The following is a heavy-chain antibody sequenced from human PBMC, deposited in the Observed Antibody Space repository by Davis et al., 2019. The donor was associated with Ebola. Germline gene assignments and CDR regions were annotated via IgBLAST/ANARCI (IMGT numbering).Heavy chain of an antibody. CDR2: MNPNSGNT. D-gene: IGHD6-6*01. J-gene: IGHJ6*02. V-gene: IGHV1-8*01. Sequence: ASVKVSCKASGYTFTSYDINWVRQATGQGLEWMGWMNPNSGNTGYAQKFQGRVTMTRDTSTSTVYMELSSLRSEDTAVYYCARGEQLGLYYGMDVWGQGTTVTVSS. CDR1: GYTFTSYD. CDR3: ARGEQLGLYYGMDV.